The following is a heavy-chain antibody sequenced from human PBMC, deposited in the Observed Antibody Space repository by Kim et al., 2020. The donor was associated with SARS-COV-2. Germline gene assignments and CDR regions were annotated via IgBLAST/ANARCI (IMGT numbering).Heavy chain of an antibody. J-gene: IGHJ4*02. CDR2: ISSSGSTI. V-gene: IGHV3-48*03. D-gene: IGHD3-3*02. CDR1: GFTFSSYE. Sequence: GGSLRLSCAASGFTFSSYEMNWVRQAPGKGLEWVSYISSSGSTIYYADSVKGRFTISRDNAKNSLYLQMNSLRAEDTAVYYCARDGPPLLGFLEPSQRWGQGTLVNVSS. CDR3: ARDGPPLLGFLEPSQR.